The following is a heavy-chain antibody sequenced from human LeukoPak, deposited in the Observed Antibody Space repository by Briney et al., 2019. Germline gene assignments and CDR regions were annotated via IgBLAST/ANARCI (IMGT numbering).Heavy chain of an antibody. CDR1: GGSISSGGYY. J-gene: IGHJ4*02. D-gene: IGHD3-3*01. V-gene: IGHV4-30-2*01. CDR2: IYHSGST. CDR3: ARDSSPDYDFWSGSNDY. Sequence: PSETLSLTCTVSGGSISSGGYYWRWFRQPPGKGLEWIGYIYHSGSTYYNPSLKSRVTISVDRSKNQFSLKLSSVTAADTAVYYCARDSSPDYDFWSGSNDYWGQGTLVTVSS.